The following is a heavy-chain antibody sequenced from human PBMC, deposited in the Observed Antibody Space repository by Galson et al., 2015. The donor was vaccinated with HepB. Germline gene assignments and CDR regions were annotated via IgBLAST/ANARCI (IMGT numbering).Heavy chain of an antibody. V-gene: IGHV3-23*01. CDR1: GFTFSSYA. D-gene: IGHD1-26*01. CDR3: AKDRSKGVGSYYVQFDY. J-gene: IGHJ4*02. Sequence: SLRLSCAASGFTFSSYAMSWVRQAPGKGLEWVSAISGSGGSTYYADSVKGRFTISRDNSKDTLYLQMNSLRAEDTAVYYCAKDRSKGVGSYYVQFDYWGQGTLVTVSS. CDR2: ISGSGGST.